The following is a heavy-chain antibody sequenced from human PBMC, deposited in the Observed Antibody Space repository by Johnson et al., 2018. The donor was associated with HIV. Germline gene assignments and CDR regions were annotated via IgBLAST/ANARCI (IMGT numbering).Heavy chain of an antibody. CDR1: GFTFSSYD. D-gene: IGHD3-10*02. Sequence: VQLVESGGGVVRPGGSLRLSCAASGFTFSSYDMFWVRQATGKGLEWVSSICTAGDTYYPGSVRGRFTISRENAKNSLYLQMNSLGAGDTAVYYCARGYINVQGVIVTSDAFDIWGQGTMVTVSS. V-gene: IGHV3-13*01. J-gene: IGHJ3*02. CDR2: ICTAGDT. CDR3: ARGYINVQGVIVTSDAFDI.